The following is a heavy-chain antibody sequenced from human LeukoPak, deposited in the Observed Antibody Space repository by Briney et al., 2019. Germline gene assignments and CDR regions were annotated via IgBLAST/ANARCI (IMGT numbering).Heavy chain of an antibody. V-gene: IGHV1-69*01. CDR1: GGTFSSYG. CDR3: ATVEMTSILPPTYYCGY. D-gene: IGHD5-24*01. J-gene: IGHJ4*02. CDR2: IIPIFGSA. Sequence: SVRVSCAASGGTFSSYGLSWVRQAPGQGLEWMGGIIPIFGSAIYAQKFQGRITITADDSTSTTYMELSSLRSDDTAVYYCATVEMTSILPPTYYCGYWGQGTLVTVSS.